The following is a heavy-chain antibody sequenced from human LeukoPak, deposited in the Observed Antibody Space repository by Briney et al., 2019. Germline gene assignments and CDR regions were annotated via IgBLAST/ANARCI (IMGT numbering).Heavy chain of an antibody. D-gene: IGHD6-6*01. CDR3: ARGRQYSSSSRACWFDP. V-gene: IGHV3-21*01. J-gene: IGHJ5*02. CDR2: ISSSSSYI. Sequence: GGSLRLSCAASGFTFSSYSMNWVRQAPGKGLEWVSFISSSSSYIYYADSVKGRFTISRDNAKNSLYLQMNSLRAEDTAVYYCARGRQYSSSSRACWFDPWGQGTLVTVSS. CDR1: GFTFSSYS.